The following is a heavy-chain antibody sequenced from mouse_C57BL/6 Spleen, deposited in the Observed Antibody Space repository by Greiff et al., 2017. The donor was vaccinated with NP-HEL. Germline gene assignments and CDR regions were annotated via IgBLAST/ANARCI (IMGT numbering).Heavy chain of an antibody. Sequence: EVQLQQSGPELVKPGASVKMSCKASGYTFTDYNMHWVKQSHGKSLEWIGYINPNNGGTSYNQKFKGKATLTVNKSSSTAYMELRSLTSEESAVYYCAKSPYYYGSSPDVWGTGTTVTVSS. D-gene: IGHD1-1*01. CDR1: GYTFTDYN. J-gene: IGHJ1*03. CDR3: AKSPYYYGSSPDV. CDR2: INPNNGGT. V-gene: IGHV1-22*01.